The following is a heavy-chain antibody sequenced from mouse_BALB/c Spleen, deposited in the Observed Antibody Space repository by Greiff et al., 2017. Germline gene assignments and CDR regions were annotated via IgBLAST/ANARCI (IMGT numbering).Heavy chain of an antibody. CDR3: ARRFAAANWFAY. Sequence: DVQLQESGPGLVKPSQSLSLTCTVTGYSITSDYAWNWNRQFPGNKLEWMGYISYSGSTSYNPSLKSRISITRDTSKNQFFLQLNSVTTEDTATYYCARRFAAANWFAYWGQGTLVTVSA. D-gene: IGHD1-2*01. CDR1: GYSITSDYA. J-gene: IGHJ3*01. V-gene: IGHV3-2*02. CDR2: ISYSGST.